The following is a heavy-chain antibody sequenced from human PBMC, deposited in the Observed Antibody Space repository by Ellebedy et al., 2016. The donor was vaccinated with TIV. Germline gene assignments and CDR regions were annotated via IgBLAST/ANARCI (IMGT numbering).Heavy chain of an antibody. CDR1: GGTFSSYA. V-gene: IGHV1-69*13. CDR2: IITIFGTA. CDR3: SRAWGDYDILTGYYFYGMDV. J-gene: IGHJ6*02. Sequence: AASVKVSCKASGGTFSSYATSWVRQAPGQGLEWMGGIITIFGTANYAKKFQGRVTITADESTSTAYMELSSLRFEDTAVYYCSRAWGDYDILTGYYFYGMDVWGQGTTVTVSS. D-gene: IGHD3-9*01.